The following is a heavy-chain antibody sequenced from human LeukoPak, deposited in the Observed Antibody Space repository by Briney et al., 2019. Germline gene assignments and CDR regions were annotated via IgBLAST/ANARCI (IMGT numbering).Heavy chain of an antibody. CDR3: ARVRTDRFDSSGYRHYYYYGMDV. V-gene: IGHV4-59*01. CDR1: GGSFSGYY. D-gene: IGHD3-22*01. J-gene: IGHJ6*02. CDR2: IYYSGST. Sequence: SETLSLTCAVYGGSFSGYYWSWIRQPPGKGLEWIGYIYYSGSTNYNPSLKSRVTISVDTSKNQFSLKLSSVTAADTAVYYCARVRTDRFDSSGYRHYYYYGMDVWGQGTTVTVSS.